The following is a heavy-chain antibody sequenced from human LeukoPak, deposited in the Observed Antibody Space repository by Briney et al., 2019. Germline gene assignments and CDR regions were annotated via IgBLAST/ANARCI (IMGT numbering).Heavy chain of an antibody. CDR2: IYYSGNT. D-gene: IGHD3-10*01. CDR3: ATSGSPYYFDY. J-gene: IGHJ4*02. Sequence: SETLSLTCTVSGGSITSSSYYWGWIRQPPGKGLEWIGSIYYSGNTYYNPSLKSRVTISVDTSKNQFSLKLSSVTAADTAVYYCATSGSPYYFDYWGQGTLVTVSS. V-gene: IGHV4-39*01. CDR1: GGSITSSSYY.